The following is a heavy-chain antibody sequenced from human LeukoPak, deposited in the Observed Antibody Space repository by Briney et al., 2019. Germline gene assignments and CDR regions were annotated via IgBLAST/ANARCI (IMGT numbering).Heavy chain of an antibody. Sequence: GGSLRLSCEVSGFTFRNYWMDWVRQAPGRGLEWVANINQDGSEKYFVDSVKGRFTISRDNSKNTLYLQMNSLRAEDTAVYYCARQTMVRGAHFDYWGQGTLVTVSS. J-gene: IGHJ4*02. D-gene: IGHD3-10*01. CDR3: ARQTMVRGAHFDY. CDR1: GFTFRNYW. CDR2: INQDGSEK. V-gene: IGHV3-7*03.